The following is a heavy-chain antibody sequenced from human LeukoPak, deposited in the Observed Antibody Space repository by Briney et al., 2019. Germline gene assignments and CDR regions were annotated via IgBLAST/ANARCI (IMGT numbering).Heavy chain of an antibody. Sequence: RTGGSLRLSCAASGFTVSTNYMSWVRQAPGKGLEWVSLVYSGGTTYHADSVKGRFTISRDDSKNTVYLQMNSLRAEDTAVYYCVKSPWYHGSGSYSGTIHWGQGTLVTVSS. CDR1: GFTVSTNY. J-gene: IGHJ4*02. CDR2: VYSGGTT. D-gene: IGHD3-10*01. V-gene: IGHV3-66*01. CDR3: VKSPWYHGSGSYSGTIH.